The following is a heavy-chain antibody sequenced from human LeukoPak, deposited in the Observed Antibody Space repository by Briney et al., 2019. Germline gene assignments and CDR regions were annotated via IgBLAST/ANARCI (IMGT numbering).Heavy chain of an antibody. J-gene: IGHJ5*02. CDR2: IYHSGST. Sequence: SGTLSLTCAVSGGSISSSNWWSWVRQPPGKGLEWIGEIYHSGSTNYNPSLKSRVTISVDKSKNQFSLKLSSVTAADTAVYYCASLGYCSSTRCPADDPWGQGTLVTVSS. D-gene: IGHD2-2*01. CDR1: GGSISSSNW. V-gene: IGHV4-4*02. CDR3: ASLGYCSSTRCPADDP.